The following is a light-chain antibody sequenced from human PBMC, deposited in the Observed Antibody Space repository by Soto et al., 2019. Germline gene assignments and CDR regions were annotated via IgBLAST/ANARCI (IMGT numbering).Light chain of an antibody. CDR3: GTWDSSLSAVV. Sequence: QSVLTQPPSVSAAPGQKVTISCSGSSSNIGHNYVSWYQQLPGTAPKLLIYDNNKRPSGIPDRFSGSKSGTSATLGITGLQTWDEADYYCGTWDSSLSAVVFGGGTKLTVL. CDR2: DNN. V-gene: IGLV1-51*01. CDR1: SSNIGHNY. J-gene: IGLJ2*01.